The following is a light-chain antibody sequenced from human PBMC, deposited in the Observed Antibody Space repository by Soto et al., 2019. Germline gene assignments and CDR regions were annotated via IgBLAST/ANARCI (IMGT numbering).Light chain of an antibody. V-gene: IGLV2-11*01. Sequence: QSALTQPRSVSGSPGQSVTISCTGTSSDVGGYNYVSWYQQHPGQAPKPMIYDVTKRPSGVPDRFSGSKSGNTASLSISGLQAEDEADYYCCSYGGGYTPLLFGGGTKVTVL. CDR1: SSDVGGYNY. CDR2: DVT. CDR3: CSYGGGYTPLL. J-gene: IGLJ2*01.